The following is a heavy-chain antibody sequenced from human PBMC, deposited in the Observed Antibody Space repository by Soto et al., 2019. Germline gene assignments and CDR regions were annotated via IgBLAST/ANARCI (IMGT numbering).Heavy chain of an antibody. CDR2: IYHSGST. CDR3: ARDEKNSDYYSGMDV. J-gene: IGHJ6*02. CDR1: GGSISSGGYY. Sequence: QVQLQESGPGLVKPSQTLSLTCSVSGGSISSGGYYWSWIRQPPGKGLEWIGYIYHSGSTYYNPSLKSRVTVSLDTSKNEFSLKLTSVTAADTAVYYCARDEKNSDYYSGMDVWGQGTTVTVSS. V-gene: IGHV4-30-4*01. D-gene: IGHD3-10*01.